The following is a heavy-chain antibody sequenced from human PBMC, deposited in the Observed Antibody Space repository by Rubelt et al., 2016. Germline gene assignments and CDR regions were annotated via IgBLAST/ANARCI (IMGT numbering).Heavy chain of an antibody. J-gene: IGHJ2*01. CDR1: GYSISSGYY. V-gene: IGHV4-38-2*02. D-gene: IGHD5-24*01. CDR2: IYHSGST. Sequence: QVQLQESGPGLVKPSETLSLTCTVSGYSISSGYYWGWIRQPPGKGLEWIGSIYHSGSTYYNPSLKCGVTISVDTSKIQLTLKMSSVTAADTAVYYCARSGHSYEMATIIWYFDLWGRGTLVTVSS. CDR3: ARSGHSYEMATIIWYFDL.